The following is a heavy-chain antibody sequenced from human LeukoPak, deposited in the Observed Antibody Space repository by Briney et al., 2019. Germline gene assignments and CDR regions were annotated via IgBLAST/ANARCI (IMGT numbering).Heavy chain of an antibody. D-gene: IGHD3-3*01. V-gene: IGHV1-8*03. CDR3: ARADYDFWSGYYGYNWFDP. Sequence: ASVKVSCEASGYTFTSYDINWVRQATGQGLEWMGWMNPNSGNTGYAQRFQGRVTITRNTSISTAYMELSSLRSEDTAVYYCARADYDFWSGYYGYNWFDPWGQGTLVTVSS. CDR1: GYTFTSYD. CDR2: MNPNSGNT. J-gene: IGHJ5*02.